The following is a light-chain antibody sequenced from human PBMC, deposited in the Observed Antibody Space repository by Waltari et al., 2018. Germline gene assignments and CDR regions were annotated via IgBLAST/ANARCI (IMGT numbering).Light chain of an antibody. V-gene: IGKV3-15*01. J-gene: IGKJ4*01. CDR1: QRVSSD. Sequence: EIVMTQSPVTLSVSLGERATLPCRASQRVSSDLAWYQQKPGQAPRLLIYDASTRAAGLAARFSASGSGTEFTLTISSLQSEDFAVYYCQQYKYWPPLTFGGGTKVEIK. CDR2: DAS. CDR3: QQYKYWPPLT.